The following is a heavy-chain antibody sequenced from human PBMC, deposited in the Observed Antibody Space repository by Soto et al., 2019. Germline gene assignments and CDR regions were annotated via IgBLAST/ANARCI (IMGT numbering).Heavy chain of an antibody. CDR2: IMPIFGSA. V-gene: IGHV1-69*13. J-gene: IGHJ4*02. Sequence: VASVKVSCKASGGTFSRNTISWVRQAPGQGLEWMGGIMPIFGSANYAQKFQGRVTITADENTRTVYMELSRLRSEDTAIYYCARQFDSDTSGYYYAYWGQGTLVTV. D-gene: IGHD3-22*01. CDR1: GGTFSRNT. CDR3: ARQFDSDTSGYYYAY.